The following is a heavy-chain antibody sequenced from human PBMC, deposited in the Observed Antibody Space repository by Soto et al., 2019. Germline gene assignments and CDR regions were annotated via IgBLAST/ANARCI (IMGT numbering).Heavy chain of an antibody. V-gene: IGHV1-18*01. J-gene: IGHJ5*02. CDR2: ISAYNGNT. CDR1: GYAFTSYG. Sequence: QVQLVQSGAEVKKPGASVKVSCKASGYAFTSYGISWVRQAPGQGLEWMGWISAYNGNTNYAQKLQGRVTMTTDTSTSTAYMELRSLRSDDTAVYYCARDLFVSWGGLGAAGAWFDPWGQGTLVTVSS. CDR3: ARDLFVSWGGLGAAGAWFDP. D-gene: IGHD3-16*01.